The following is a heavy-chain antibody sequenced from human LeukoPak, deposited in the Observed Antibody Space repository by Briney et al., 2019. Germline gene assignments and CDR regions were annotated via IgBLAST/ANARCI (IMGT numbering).Heavy chain of an antibody. CDR2: IYYSGGT. V-gene: IGHV4-38-2*02. CDR3: ARDLDWLLTNGIDY. J-gene: IGHJ4*02. D-gene: IGHD3-9*01. CDR1: GYSISSGYY. Sequence: SETLSLTCTVSGYSISSGYYWGWIRQPPGKGLEWIGSIYYSGGTYYNPSLKSRVTISVDTSKNQFSLKLTSVTAADTAVYYCARDLDWLLTNGIDYWGQGTLVTVSS.